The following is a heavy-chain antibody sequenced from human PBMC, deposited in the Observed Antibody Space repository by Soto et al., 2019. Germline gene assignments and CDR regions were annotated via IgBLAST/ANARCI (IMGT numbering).Heavy chain of an antibody. V-gene: IGHV3-11*01. CDR2: ISSSGSTI. J-gene: IGHJ3*02. Sequence: PGGSLRLSCAASGFTFSDYYMSWIRQAPGKGLEWVSYISSSGSTIYYADSVKGRFTISRDNAKNSLYLQMNSLRAEDTAVYYCARDYGIERSDALDIWGQGTMVTVSS. D-gene: IGHD1-1*01. CDR3: ARDYGIERSDALDI. CDR1: GFTFSDYY.